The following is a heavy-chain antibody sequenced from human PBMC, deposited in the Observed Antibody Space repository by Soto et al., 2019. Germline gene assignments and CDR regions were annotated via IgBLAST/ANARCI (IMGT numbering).Heavy chain of an antibody. CDR2: IYWDDDK. J-gene: IGHJ4*02. Sequence: QITLKESGPTLVKPTQTLTLTCTFSGFSLSTSGVGVGWIRQPPGKALEWLALIYWDDDKRYSPSLKSRLTITKNTTKPQVLHTMTNIDPVDKATYSWARLPCAVAGACFDHRGQGTPVTVSS. CDR1: GFSLSTSGVG. CDR3: ARLPCAVAGACFDH. V-gene: IGHV2-5*02. D-gene: IGHD6-19*01.